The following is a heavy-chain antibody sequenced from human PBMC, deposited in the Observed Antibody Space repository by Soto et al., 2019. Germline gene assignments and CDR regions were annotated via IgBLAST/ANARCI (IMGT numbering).Heavy chain of an antibody. CDR3: AREGYIDAFDI. CDR1: GFTFSSYS. D-gene: IGHD1-1*01. Sequence: GGSLRLSCAASGFTFSSYSMNWVRQAPGKGLEWVSYISSSSSTIYYADSVKGRFTISRDNAKNSLYLQMNSLRAEDTAVYYCAREGYIDAFDIWGQGTMVTVSS. J-gene: IGHJ3*02. CDR2: ISSSSSTI. V-gene: IGHV3-48*01.